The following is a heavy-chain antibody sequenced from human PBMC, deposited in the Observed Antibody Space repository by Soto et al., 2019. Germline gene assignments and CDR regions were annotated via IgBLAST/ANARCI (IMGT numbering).Heavy chain of an antibody. V-gene: IGHV3-30*18. J-gene: IGHJ6*02. CDR3: AKVMIVVVPTYYGMDV. CDR2: ISYDVSNK. Sequence: QVQLVESGGGVVQPGRSLRLSCAASGFTFSSYGMHWVRQAPGKGLEWVAVISYDVSNKYYADSVKGRFTISRDNSKNTLYLQMNSLRAEDTAVYYCAKVMIVVVPTYYGMDVWGQGTTVTVSS. D-gene: IGHD3-22*01. CDR1: GFTFSSYG.